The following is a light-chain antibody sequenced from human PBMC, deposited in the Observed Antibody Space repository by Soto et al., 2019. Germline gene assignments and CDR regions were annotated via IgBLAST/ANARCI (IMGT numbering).Light chain of an antibody. CDR1: EGVGSS. CDR2: AXX. CDR3: QQYNDWPRT. Sequence: ETVMTQSPATLSVSPGERVTLSCRASEGVGSSLAWYQXXPGKAXXXIIXAXXXXETGIQXRFRGSGSGKEFTLTTRSLQSEDPAVYHCQQYNDWPRTFGQGTNV. J-gene: IGKJ1*01. V-gene: IGKV3-15*01.